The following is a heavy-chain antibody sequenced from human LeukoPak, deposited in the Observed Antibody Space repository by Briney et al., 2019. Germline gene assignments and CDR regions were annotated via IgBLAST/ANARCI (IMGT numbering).Heavy chain of an antibody. J-gene: IGHJ4*02. Sequence: GGSLRLSCAASGFTFNRNAISWVRQAPGKGLEWVSTIGGSGDKTFYADSVKGRFTIFRDNSKNMVHLQMNSLTGEDTALYYCVRRGDASSGWGDHDFWGQGALVTVSS. CDR2: IGGSGDKT. V-gene: IGHV3-23*01. CDR3: VRRGDASSGWGDHDF. CDR1: GFTFNRNA. D-gene: IGHD6-19*01.